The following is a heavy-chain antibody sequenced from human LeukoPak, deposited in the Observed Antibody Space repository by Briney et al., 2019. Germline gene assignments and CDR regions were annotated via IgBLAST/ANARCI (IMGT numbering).Heavy chain of an antibody. Sequence: PGRSLRLSRAAAGFTLSPYAISWVRQAPGDGLEWVSLISGTGTNTYYAASVKGRFTISRDNSKSTLYLQMNSLSAEDTALYYCAKSSDVIVLPASMWFDPWGQETLVTVSS. D-gene: IGHD2-2*01. J-gene: IGHJ5*02. CDR1: GFTLSPYA. CDR3: AKSSDVIVLPASMWFDP. CDR2: ISGTGTNT. V-gene: IGHV3-23*01.